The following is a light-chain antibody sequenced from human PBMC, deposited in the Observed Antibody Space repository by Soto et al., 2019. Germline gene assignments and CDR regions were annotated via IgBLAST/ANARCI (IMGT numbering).Light chain of an antibody. CDR2: GAS. CDR1: QSVSSSY. CDR3: QQYGSSPWT. V-gene: IGKV3-20*01. Sequence: EIVLTQSPGTLSLSPGERATLSCRASQSVSSSYLAWYQQKPGQAPRLLIYGASSRATGIPDRFSGSGSGTDFTLTIRRLEPEDFAVSYCQQYGSSPWTFAQGTKVEIK. J-gene: IGKJ1*01.